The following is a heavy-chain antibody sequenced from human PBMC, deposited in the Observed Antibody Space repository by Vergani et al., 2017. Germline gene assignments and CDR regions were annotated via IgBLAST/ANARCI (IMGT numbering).Heavy chain of an antibody. Sequence: HVQVVQSGAAVKKSGASVKVSCKTSGYTFSSYYMHWVRQAPGQGLEWMGIINPSGGHTNYAQKFPGRVTMTRDTSTSTVYMVLSSLRSEDTAIYYSARGDYGILTGYRYWGQGTLVTVSA. CDR1: GYTFSSYY. CDR3: ARGDYGILTGYRY. J-gene: IGHJ4*02. CDR2: INPSGGHT. V-gene: IGHV1-46*03. D-gene: IGHD3-9*01.